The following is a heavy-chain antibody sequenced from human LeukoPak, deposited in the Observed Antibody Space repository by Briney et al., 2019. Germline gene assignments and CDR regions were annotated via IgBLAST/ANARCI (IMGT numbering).Heavy chain of an antibody. Sequence: TGGSLTLSCVGSGFSFTDYWMHWVRQGTGEGPVWVSYIRSDGTTTDYADSVKGRFTISRDNAKNTLFLHMNNLRPEDTALYYCVTGYISAYEYWGQGVLVTVSS. D-gene: IGHD5-18*01. CDR2: IRSDGTTT. CDR3: VTGYISAYEY. CDR1: GFSFTDYW. V-gene: IGHV3-74*01. J-gene: IGHJ4*02.